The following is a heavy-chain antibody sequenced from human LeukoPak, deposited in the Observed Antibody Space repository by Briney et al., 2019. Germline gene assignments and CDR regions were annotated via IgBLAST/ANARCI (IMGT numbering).Heavy chain of an antibody. Sequence: GGSLRLSCAASGFTVSSNYMSWVRQAPGKGLEWVSVIYSGGSTYYADSVKGRFTISRDNSKNTLYLQMNSLRAEDTAVYYCAADLPRRYYDFWSGYSLYYYYYMDVWGKGTTVTVSS. CDR1: GFTVSSNY. CDR2: IYSGGST. V-gene: IGHV3-53*01. D-gene: IGHD3-3*01. J-gene: IGHJ6*03. CDR3: AADLPRRYYDFWSGYSLYYYYYMDV.